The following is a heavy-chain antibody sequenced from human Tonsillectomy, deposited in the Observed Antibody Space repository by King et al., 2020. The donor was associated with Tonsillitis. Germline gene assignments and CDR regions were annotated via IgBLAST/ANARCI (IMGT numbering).Heavy chain of an antibody. CDR3: ARDQIAAAGTRVGRWFDP. Sequence: QLQESGPGLVKPSETLSLTCTVSGGSVSSGSYYWSWIRQPPGKGLEWIGYIYYSGSTNYNPSLKSRVTISVDTSKNQFSLKLSSVTAADTAVYYCARDQIAAAGTRVGRWFDPWGQGTLVTVSS. CDR1: GGSVSSGSYY. CDR2: IYYSGST. J-gene: IGHJ5*02. V-gene: IGHV4-61*01. D-gene: IGHD6-13*01.